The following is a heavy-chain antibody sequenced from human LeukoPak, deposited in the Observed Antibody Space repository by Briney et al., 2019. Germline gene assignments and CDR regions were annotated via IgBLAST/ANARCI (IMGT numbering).Heavy chain of an antibody. CDR3: ARVGTTGATADN. CDR1: GYIFTTYF. V-gene: IGHV1-46*01. D-gene: IGHD4-11*01. J-gene: IGHJ4*02. Sequence: ASVKVSCKASGYIFTTYFMHWLRQAPGQGPEWMGIINPRGGSTDYAQKFQDRITMTSDTSTSTVYMELKSLTSEDTAVYFCARVGTTGATADNWGQGTLVAVSS. CDR2: INPRGGST.